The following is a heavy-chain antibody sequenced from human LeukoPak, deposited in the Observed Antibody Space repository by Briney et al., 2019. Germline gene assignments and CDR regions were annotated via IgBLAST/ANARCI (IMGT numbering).Heavy chain of an antibody. J-gene: IGHJ2*01. Sequence: GRSLRLSCAASGFTFSSYSMNWVRQAPGKGLEWVSSISSSSSYIYYADSVKGRFTISRDNAKNSLYLQMNSLRAEDTAVYYCAREQQLVRGYWYFDLWGRGTLVTVSS. V-gene: IGHV3-21*01. CDR3: AREQQLVRGYWYFDL. CDR2: ISSSSSYI. CDR1: GFTFSSYS. D-gene: IGHD6-13*01.